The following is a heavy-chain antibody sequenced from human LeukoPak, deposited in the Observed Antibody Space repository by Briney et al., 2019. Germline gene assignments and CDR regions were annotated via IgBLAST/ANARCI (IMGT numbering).Heavy chain of an antibody. CDR2: INWNGGST. CDR3: ARAPRDCSSTSCYSPWSYYYYMDV. V-gene: IGHV3-20*04. J-gene: IGHJ6*03. Sequence: GGSLRLSCAASGFTFDDYGMSWVRHAPGKGLEWVSGINWNGGSTGYADSVKGRFTISRDNAKNSLYLQMNSLRAEDTALYYCARAPRDCSSTSCYSPWSYYYYMDVWGKGTTVTVSS. CDR1: GFTFDDYG. D-gene: IGHD2-2*01.